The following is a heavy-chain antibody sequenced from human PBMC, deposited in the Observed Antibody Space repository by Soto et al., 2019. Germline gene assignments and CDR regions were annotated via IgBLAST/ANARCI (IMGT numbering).Heavy chain of an antibody. V-gene: IGHV4-39*01. CDR3: ARGPLRQLVHPQNWFDP. CDR2: IYYSGST. CDR1: GGSISSSSYY. D-gene: IGHD6-6*01. J-gene: IGHJ5*02. Sequence: SETLSLTCTVSGGSISSSSYYWGWIRQPPGKGLEWIGSIYYSGSTYYNPSLKSRVTISVDTSKNQFSLKLSSVTAADTAVYYCARGPLRQLVHPQNWFDPWGQGTLVTVSS.